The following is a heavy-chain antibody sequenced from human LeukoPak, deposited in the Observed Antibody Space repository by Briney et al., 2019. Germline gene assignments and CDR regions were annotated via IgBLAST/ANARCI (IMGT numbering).Heavy chain of an antibody. CDR3: ARVGWQLVPYYYYYMDV. CDR2: IYHSGST. Sequence: PSETLSLTCTVSGYSISSGYYWGWIRQPPGKGLEWIGSIYHSGSTYYNPSLKSRITISVDTSKNQFSLKLSSVTAADTAVYYCARVGWQLVPYYYYYMDVWGKGTTVTVSS. D-gene: IGHD6-13*01. CDR1: GYSISSGYY. V-gene: IGHV4-38-2*02. J-gene: IGHJ6*03.